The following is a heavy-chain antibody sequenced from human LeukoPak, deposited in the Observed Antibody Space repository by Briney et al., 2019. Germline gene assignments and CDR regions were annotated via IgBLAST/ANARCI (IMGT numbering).Heavy chain of an antibody. CDR3: ARGGSSWGPYNWFDP. V-gene: IGHV1-3*01. D-gene: IGHD6-13*01. J-gene: IGHJ5*02. Sequence: ASVKVSCKASGYTFTSYGISWVRQAPGQGLEWMGWINAGNGNTKYSQKFQGRVTITRDTSASTAYMELSSLRSEDTAVYYCARGGSSWGPYNWFDPWGQGTLVTVSS. CDR2: INAGNGNT. CDR1: GYTFTSYG.